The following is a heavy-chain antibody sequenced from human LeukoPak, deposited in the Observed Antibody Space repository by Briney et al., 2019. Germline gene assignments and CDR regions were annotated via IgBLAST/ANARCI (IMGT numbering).Heavy chain of an antibody. V-gene: IGHV3-33*01. Sequence: PGRSLRLSCAASGFTFSSYGMHWVRQAPGKGLEWVAGIWYDGSNKYYADSVKDRFTNSRDNSKNTLYLQMNSMRAEDTAVYYCARGQGYGDSTLDYWGQGTLVTVSS. CDR1: GFTFSSYG. D-gene: IGHD4-17*01. J-gene: IGHJ4*02. CDR3: ARGQGYGDSTLDY. CDR2: IWYDGSNK.